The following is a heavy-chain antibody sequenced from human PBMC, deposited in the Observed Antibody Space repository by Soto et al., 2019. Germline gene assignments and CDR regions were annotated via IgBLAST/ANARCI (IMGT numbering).Heavy chain of an antibody. CDR3: ARDSGAKLSSS. Sequence: SVKVSCKASGGTFSSYAISWVRQAPGQGLEWMGGIIPIFGTANYAQKFQGRVTITADKSTSTAYMELSSLKSQDTALYYCARDSGAKLSSSWGQGTLVTVSS. J-gene: IGHJ4*02. V-gene: IGHV1-69*06. CDR2: IIPIFGTA. D-gene: IGHD6-13*01. CDR1: GGTFSSYA.